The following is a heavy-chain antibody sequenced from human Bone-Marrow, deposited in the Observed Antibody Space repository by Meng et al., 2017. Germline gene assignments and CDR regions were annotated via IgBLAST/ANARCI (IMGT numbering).Heavy chain of an antibody. V-gene: IGHV3-15*01. D-gene: IGHD6-13*01. J-gene: IGHJ4*02. CDR3: ATGAAAADH. CDR1: GFSFTDAC. CDR2: IKSNSDGGTT. Sequence: VERVESGGGLVKPAGSLRLSCVASGFSFTDACMSWGRQAPGKGLEWVGRIKSNSDGGTTDYAAPVKGRFTISRDDSKNTLYLQMNSLITEDTAVYFCATGAAAADHWGQGTLVTVSS.